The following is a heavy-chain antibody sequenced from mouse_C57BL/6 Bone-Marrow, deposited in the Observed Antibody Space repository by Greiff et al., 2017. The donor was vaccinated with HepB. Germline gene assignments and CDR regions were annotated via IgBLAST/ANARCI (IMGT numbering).Heavy chain of an antibody. J-gene: IGHJ1*03. CDR3: ARGDGYYGYFDV. Sequence: QVQLQQSGAELVRPGSSVKLSCKASGYTFTSYWMHWVKQRPIQGLEWIGNIDPSDSETHYNQKFKDKATLTVDKSSSTAYMQLSSLTSEDSAVYYCARGDGYYGYFDVWGTGTTVTVSS. CDR1: GYTFTSYW. D-gene: IGHD2-3*01. V-gene: IGHV1-52*01. CDR2: IDPSDSET.